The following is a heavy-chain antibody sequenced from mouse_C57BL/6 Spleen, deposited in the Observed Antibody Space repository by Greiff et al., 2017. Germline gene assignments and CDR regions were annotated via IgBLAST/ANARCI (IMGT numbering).Heavy chain of an antibody. CDR3: ARDPRYGNWFAY. V-gene: IGHV5-4*01. CDR2: ISDGGSYT. Sequence: EVQRVESGGGLVKPGGSLKLSCAASGFTFSSYAMSWVRQTPEKRLEWVATISDGGSYTYYPDNVKGRFTISRDNAKNNLYLQMSDLKSEDTAMYYCARDPRYGNWFAYWGQGTLVTVSA. J-gene: IGHJ3*01. D-gene: IGHD2-1*01. CDR1: GFTFSSYA.